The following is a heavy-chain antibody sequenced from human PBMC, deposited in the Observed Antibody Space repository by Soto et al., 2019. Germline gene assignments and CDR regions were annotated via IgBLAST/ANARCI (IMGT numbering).Heavy chain of an antibody. CDR1: GGSISSGGYS. Sequence: NPSETLSLTCAVSGGSISSGGYSWSWIRQPPGKGLEWIGYIYHSGSTYYNPSLKSRVTISVDRSKNQFSLKLSSVTAADTAVYYCARTPMYWGQGTLVTVSS. V-gene: IGHV4-30-2*01. CDR3: ARTPMY. CDR2: IYHSGST. J-gene: IGHJ4*02.